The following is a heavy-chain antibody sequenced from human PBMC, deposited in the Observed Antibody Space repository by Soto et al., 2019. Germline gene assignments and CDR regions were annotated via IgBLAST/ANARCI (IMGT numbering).Heavy chain of an antibody. Sequence: GSLRLYCATSGFTFSSYWMSWVRQAPGKGLEWVANIKQDGSEKYYVDSVKGRFTISRDNAKNSLYLQMNSLRAEDTAVYYCAREGNYDFWSGYYSPYYYYYMDVWGKGTTVTVSS. CDR2: IKQDGSEK. CDR1: GFTFSSYW. J-gene: IGHJ6*03. CDR3: AREGNYDFWSGYYSPYYYYYMDV. V-gene: IGHV3-7*01. D-gene: IGHD3-3*01.